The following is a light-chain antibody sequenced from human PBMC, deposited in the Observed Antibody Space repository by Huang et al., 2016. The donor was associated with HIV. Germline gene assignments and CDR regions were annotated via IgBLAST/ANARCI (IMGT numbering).Light chain of an antibody. CDR3: QQSYSSHT. Sequence: DIQMTQSPSSLSASVGDTVTITCRASRSINSHLNWYQQRPGRAPTLLIYGASNLQSGVPSRLRGSGSATDYTLRISSLQPEDFATYFCQQSYSSHTFGQGTRLEIK. J-gene: IGKJ5*01. CDR2: GAS. V-gene: IGKV1-39*01. CDR1: RSINSH.